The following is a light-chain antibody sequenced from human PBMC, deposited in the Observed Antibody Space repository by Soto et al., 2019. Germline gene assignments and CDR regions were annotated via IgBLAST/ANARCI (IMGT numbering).Light chain of an antibody. CDR2: EVS. CDR1: SSDVGGYNY. Sequence: QSALTQPPSASGSPGQSVTISCTGTSSDVGGYNYVSWYQQHPGKAPKLMIYEVSKQPSGVPDRFSGSKSGNTASLTVSGLQAEDEADYYCNSYAGSNNFLFGTGTKLTVL. CDR3: NSYAGSNNFL. J-gene: IGLJ1*01. V-gene: IGLV2-8*01.